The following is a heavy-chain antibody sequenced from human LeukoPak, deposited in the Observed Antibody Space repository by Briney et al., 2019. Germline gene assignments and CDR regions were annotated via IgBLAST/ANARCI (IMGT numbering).Heavy chain of an antibody. CDR1: GGSISYYY. CDR2: IYYSGTT. Sequence: SETLSLTCSVSGGSISYYYWSWIRQSPGKGLEWIGYIYYSGTTDYNPSLKSRVTISVDTSKNQFSLQLRSVTAADTAVYYCASMVYWGQGTLVTVSS. J-gene: IGHJ4*02. V-gene: IGHV4-59*01. D-gene: IGHD3-10*01. CDR3: ASMVY.